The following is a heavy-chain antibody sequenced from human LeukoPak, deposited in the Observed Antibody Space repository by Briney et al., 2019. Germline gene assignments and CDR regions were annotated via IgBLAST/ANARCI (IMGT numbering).Heavy chain of an antibody. J-gene: IGHJ4*02. Sequence: GGSLRLSCAASGFTFTSNWMSWVRQAPGKGLEWVANIKQDGSDKYYVDSVKGRFTISRDNAKSSLYLQMNSLRDEDTAVYYCTRETCFTGNWGQGTLVTVSS. CDR1: GFTFTSNW. CDR2: IKQDGSDK. CDR3: TRETCFTGN. V-gene: IGHV3-7*01. D-gene: IGHD2-8*02.